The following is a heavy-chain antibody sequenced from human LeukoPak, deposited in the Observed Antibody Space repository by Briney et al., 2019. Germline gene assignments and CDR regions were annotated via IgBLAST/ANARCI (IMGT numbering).Heavy chain of an antibody. J-gene: IGHJ4*02. CDR1: GGSISSGSYY. CDR2: IYTSGST. V-gene: IGHV4-61*02. Sequence: SETLSLTCTGTGGSISSGSYYWSWIRQPAGKGLEWIGRIYTSGSTNYNPSLKSRVTISVDTSKNQFSLKLSSVTAADTAVYYCARSGGWSEYFDYWGQGTLVTVSS. D-gene: IGHD6-19*01. CDR3: ARSGGWSEYFDY.